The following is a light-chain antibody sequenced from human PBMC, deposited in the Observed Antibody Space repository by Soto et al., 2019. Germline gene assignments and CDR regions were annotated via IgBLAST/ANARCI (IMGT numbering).Light chain of an antibody. CDR1: QSVNSNY. Sequence: EIVLMQSPGTLSLSPGEGATLSCRASQSVNSNYLAWYQQKPGQAPTVLIFDTSRRATGVPDRISGSGSGTDFTLTISRLEPDYFAVYYCQQYGSSQFTFGPGTKVNIK. V-gene: IGKV3-20*01. CDR2: DTS. J-gene: IGKJ3*01. CDR3: QQYGSSQFT.